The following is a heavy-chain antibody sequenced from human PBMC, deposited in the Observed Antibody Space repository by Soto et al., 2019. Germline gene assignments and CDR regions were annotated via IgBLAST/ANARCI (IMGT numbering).Heavy chain of an antibody. V-gene: IGHV3-7*01. Sequence: GGSLRLSCAASGFTFSSYWMTWVRQAPGKGLEWVANIKQDGSEKYYVDSVKGRFTISRDNAKNSLYLQRNSLRGEDSAVYYCAREYAFLEWLLKENYYYYGMDVWGQGTTVTVSS. CDR3: AREYAFLEWLLKENYYYYGMDV. CDR2: IKQDGSEK. D-gene: IGHD3-3*02. CDR1: GFTFSSYW. J-gene: IGHJ6*02.